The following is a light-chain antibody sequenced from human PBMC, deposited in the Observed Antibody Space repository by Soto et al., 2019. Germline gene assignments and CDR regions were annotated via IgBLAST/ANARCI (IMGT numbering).Light chain of an antibody. V-gene: IGKV3-20*01. CDR1: QIVSNNY. CDR3: QQYGSSGT. CDR2: GAS. Sequence: IVWRHSPCTLSLSPLERATLSCMASQIVSNNYLAWYQQKPGQAPRLLIYGASNRATGIPDRFSGSGSGTDFTLTISRLEPEDFAVYYCQQYGSSGTFGQGTKVDIK. J-gene: IGKJ1*01.